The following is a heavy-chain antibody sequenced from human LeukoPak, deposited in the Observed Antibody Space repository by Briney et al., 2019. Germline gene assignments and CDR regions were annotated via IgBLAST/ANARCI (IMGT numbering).Heavy chain of an antibody. Sequence: SETLSLTCTVSGGSISSYYWSWIRQPPGKGLEWIGYIYYSGTTNYNPSLKSRVTISVDTSKNQFSLKLSSVTAADTAVYYCARGPHLLWFGELYGYWGQGTLVTVSS. CDR2: IYYSGTT. V-gene: IGHV4-59*12. CDR3: ARGPHLLWFGELYGY. J-gene: IGHJ4*02. CDR1: GGSISSYY. D-gene: IGHD3-10*01.